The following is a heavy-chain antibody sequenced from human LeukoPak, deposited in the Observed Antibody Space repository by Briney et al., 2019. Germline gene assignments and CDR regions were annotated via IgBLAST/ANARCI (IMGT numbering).Heavy chain of an antibody. V-gene: IGHV3-7*01. CDR2: IKQDGSEK. CDR3: ARDGFGELFSLYYYYGMDV. Sequence: GGSLRLSCAASGFPFSSYWMSWVRQAPGKGLEWVANIKQDGSEKYYVDSVKGRFTISRDNAKNSLYLQMNSLRAEDTAVYYCARDGFGELFSLYYYYGMDVWGQGTTVTVSS. D-gene: IGHD3-10*01. J-gene: IGHJ6*02. CDR1: GFPFSSYW.